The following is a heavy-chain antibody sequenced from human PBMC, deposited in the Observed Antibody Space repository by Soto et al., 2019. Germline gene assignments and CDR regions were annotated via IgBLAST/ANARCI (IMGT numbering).Heavy chain of an antibody. Sequence: GGSLRLSCATSGFTFNNYAMTWVRQAPGKGLEWVSSIGVSGTTYYAESVRGRFTISRDNSKNTLYLQMNSLGVEDTAVYYCATGGMGAAGIYYYGLDVWGQGTTVTVS. J-gene: IGHJ6*02. D-gene: IGHD6-13*01. CDR2: IGVSGTT. CDR3: ATGGMGAAGIYYYGLDV. CDR1: GFTFNNYA. V-gene: IGHV3-23*01.